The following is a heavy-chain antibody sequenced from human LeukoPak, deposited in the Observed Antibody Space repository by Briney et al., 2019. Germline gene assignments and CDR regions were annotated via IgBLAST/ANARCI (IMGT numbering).Heavy chain of an antibody. D-gene: IGHD1-26*01. CDR3: ARRGGSGRAFDY. V-gene: IGHV4-39*01. CDR1: GASISGGTYY. Sequence: SETLSLTCSVSGASISGGTYYWGWVRQPPGTGLEWIGSIYYTGSTYDNPSRKSRVTISVDTSKNQFSLKLSSVTAADTAVYYCARRGGSGRAFDYWGQGTLVTVSS. J-gene: IGHJ4*02. CDR2: IYYTGST.